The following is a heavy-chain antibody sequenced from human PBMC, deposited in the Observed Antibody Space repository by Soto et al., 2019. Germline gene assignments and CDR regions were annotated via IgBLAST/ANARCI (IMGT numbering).Heavy chain of an antibody. CDR1: GGTFSRYT. CDR3: AKRIAVGPRGHYYGMDV. Sequence: GASVKVSCKASGGTFSRYTLNWVRQAPGHGLEWMGGILPMFRTANYAQNFHGRVTITADESTSTAYMELSSLRSEDTAVYYCAKRIAVGPRGHYYGMDVWGQGTTVTVSS. V-gene: IGHV1-69*13. D-gene: IGHD6-19*01. CDR2: ILPMFRTA. J-gene: IGHJ6*02.